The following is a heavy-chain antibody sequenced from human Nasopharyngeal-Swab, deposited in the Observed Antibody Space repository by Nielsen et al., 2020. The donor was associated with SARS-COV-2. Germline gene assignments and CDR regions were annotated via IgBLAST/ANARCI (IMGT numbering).Heavy chain of an antibody. J-gene: IGHJ4*02. CDR3: ATEAPRDRNIGPVIPHIWCYFEY. V-gene: IGHV3-30-3*01. Sequence: AETLRLSCTAPGFTLAYTMHWVRQAPGQGLEWVAVAGSSQQYADSVRGRFTVSRDSSRNKVYLQMNNLRPEDTGVYYCATEAPRDRNIGPVIPHIWCYFEYWGQGTLVTVSS. CDR2: AGSSQ. CDR1: GFTLAYT. D-gene: IGHD3-3*02.